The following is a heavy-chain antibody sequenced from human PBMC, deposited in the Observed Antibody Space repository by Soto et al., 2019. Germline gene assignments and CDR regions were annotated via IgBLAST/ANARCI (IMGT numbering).Heavy chain of an antibody. J-gene: IGHJ4*02. CDR3: ARDVISRLACFES. CDR1: GFTFGDYA. D-gene: IGHD3-9*01. Sequence: GGSLRLSCTTSGFTFGDYAMGWFRQAPGKGLEWVSFIRAKAYGGATAYAASVKGRFTISRDDSKSIAYLQMDSLITGDTGVYYCARDVISRLACFESWGQGTLVTVSS. V-gene: IGHV3-49*03. CDR2: IRAKAYGGAT.